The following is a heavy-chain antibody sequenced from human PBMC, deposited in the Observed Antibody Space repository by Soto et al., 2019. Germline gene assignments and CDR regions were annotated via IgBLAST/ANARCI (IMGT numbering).Heavy chain of an antibody. J-gene: IGHJ5*02. D-gene: IGHD3-3*01. V-gene: IGHV3-21*01. CDR3: ARDYYDFWSGYYSNIKNWFDP. Sequence: GGSLRLSCAASGFTFSSYSMNWVRQAPGKGLEWVSSISSRSSYIYYADSVKGRFTISRDNAKNSLYLQMNSLRAEDTAVYYCARDYYDFWSGYYSNIKNWFDPWGQGTLVTVSS. CDR2: ISSRSSYI. CDR1: GFTFSSYS.